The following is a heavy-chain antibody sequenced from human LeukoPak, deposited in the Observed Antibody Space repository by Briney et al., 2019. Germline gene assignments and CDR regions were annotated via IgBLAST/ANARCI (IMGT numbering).Heavy chain of an antibody. CDR2: ISSSGSTI. CDR3: ARDEYYDSSGYTS. Sequence: GGAPRLSCAASWFTFSSYSMTWGRQAPGEGVGWLLYISSSGSTIYYADSVKGRFTISRDNAKNSLYLQMNSLRAEDTAVYYCARDEYYDSSGYTSWGQGTLVTVSS. CDR1: WFTFSSYS. D-gene: IGHD3-22*01. V-gene: IGHV3-48*01. J-gene: IGHJ4*02.